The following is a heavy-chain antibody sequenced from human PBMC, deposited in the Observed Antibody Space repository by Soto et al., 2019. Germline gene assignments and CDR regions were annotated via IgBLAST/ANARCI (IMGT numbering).Heavy chain of an antibody. CDR1: AFTFNTYA. D-gene: IGHD5-18*01. CDR2: ITSSGGST. V-gene: IGHV3-23*01. J-gene: IGHJ4*02. CDR3: VRGGPRDGYRDLDY. Sequence: EVQLLESGGALVQPGDSLRLSCAASAFTFNTYAMTWVRQAPGKGLEWVSTITSSGGSTYYADSVKGRFTISRDNSKNTLYLQMSGLRTEDTALYYCVRGGPRDGYRDLDYWGQGTQVTVSS.